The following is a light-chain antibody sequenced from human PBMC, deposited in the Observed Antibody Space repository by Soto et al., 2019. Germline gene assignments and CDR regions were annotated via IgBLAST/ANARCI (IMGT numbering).Light chain of an antibody. CDR3: SSYTSSNTVL. CDR1: NSDIGGYNY. Sequence: QSALARPASVSGSPGQSITISCTGTNSDIGGYNYVCWYQQHPGKAPKLMIYDVDNRPSGVSNRFSGSRSGNTASLSISGLQAEDAANYYCSSYTSSNTVLFGRGTKVTVL. CDR2: DVD. V-gene: IGLV2-14*01. J-gene: IGLJ2*01.